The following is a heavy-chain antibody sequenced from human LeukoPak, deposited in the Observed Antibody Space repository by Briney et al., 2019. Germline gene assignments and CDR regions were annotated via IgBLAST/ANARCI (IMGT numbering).Heavy chain of an antibody. V-gene: IGHV1-2*02. Sequence: ASVKVSCKASGYTFTGYYMHWVRQAPGQGLEWMGWINPNSGGTNYAQQFQGRVTMTRDTSISTAYMELSRLRSDDTAVYYCATDAAGSGYYYMDVWGKGTTVTISS. CDR1: GYTFTGYY. CDR2: INPNSGGT. J-gene: IGHJ6*03. D-gene: IGHD2-15*01. CDR3: ATDAAGSGYYYMDV.